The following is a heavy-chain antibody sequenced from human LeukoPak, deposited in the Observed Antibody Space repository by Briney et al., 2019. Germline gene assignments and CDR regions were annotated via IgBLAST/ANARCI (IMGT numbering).Heavy chain of an antibody. J-gene: IGHJ4*02. Sequence: GGSLRLSCAASGFTFSSYAMSWVSQAPGRWLEWVSAISGSDDSTYYADSVKGPFTFSRDNSKNTLYMQMNSLRAEDTAVYYCAKLGAVAGRNYWGQGTLVTVSS. CDR1: GFTFSSYA. D-gene: IGHD6-19*01. V-gene: IGHV3-23*01. CDR3: AKLGAVAGRNY. CDR2: ISGSDDST.